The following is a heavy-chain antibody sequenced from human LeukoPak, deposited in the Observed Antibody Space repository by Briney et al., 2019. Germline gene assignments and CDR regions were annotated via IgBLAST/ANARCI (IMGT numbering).Heavy chain of an antibody. V-gene: IGHV1-8*03. CDR3: ARAPRITMVRGVIYWFDP. CDR2: INPNSGNT. D-gene: IGHD3-10*01. J-gene: IGHJ5*02. Sequence: ASVKVSCKASGYTFTGYYMHWVRQAPGQGLEWMGWINPNSGNTGYAQKFQGRVTITRNTSISTAYMELSSLRSEDTAVYYCARAPRITMVRGVIYWFDPWGQGTLVTVSS. CDR1: GYTFTGYY.